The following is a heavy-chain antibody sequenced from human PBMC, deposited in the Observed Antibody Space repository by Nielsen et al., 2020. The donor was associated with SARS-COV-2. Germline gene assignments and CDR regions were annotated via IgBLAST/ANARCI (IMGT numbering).Heavy chain of an antibody. Sequence: GESLKISCVVSGFTISTYAMSWVRQAPGRGLEWVSAITASGGTTYYADSVRGRFTISRDNSKNTLFLQMNSLRAEDTAVYYCAKVQGVKVTDFDYWGQGTLVTVSS. CDR2: ITASGGTT. D-gene: IGHD4-11*01. J-gene: IGHJ4*02. V-gene: IGHV3-23*01. CDR1: GFTISTYA. CDR3: AKVQGVKVTDFDY.